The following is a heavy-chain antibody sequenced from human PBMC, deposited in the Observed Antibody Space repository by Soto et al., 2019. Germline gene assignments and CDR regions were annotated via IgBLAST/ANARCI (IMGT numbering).Heavy chain of an antibody. CDR1: GFTFSSYS. D-gene: IGHD2-15*01. V-gene: IGHV3-21*01. Sequence: GSLRLSCAASGFTFSSYSMNWVRQAPGKGLEWVSSISSSSSYIYYADSVKGRFTISRDNAKNSLYLQMNSLRAEDTAVYYCASDVVVAARDAFDIWGQGTMVTVSS. J-gene: IGHJ3*02. CDR2: ISSSSSYI. CDR3: ASDVVVAARDAFDI.